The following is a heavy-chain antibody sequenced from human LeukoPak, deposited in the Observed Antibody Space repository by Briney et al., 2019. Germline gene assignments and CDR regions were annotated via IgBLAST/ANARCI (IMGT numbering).Heavy chain of an antibody. CDR3: ARVLGRDTTPDAFDI. V-gene: IGHV1-18*04. CDR1: GYTFTSYG. J-gene: IGHJ3*02. CDR2: ISAYNDNT. Sequence: ASVKVSCKASGYTFTSYGISWVRQAPGQGLEWMGWISAYNDNTNYAQKLQGRVTMTTDTSTSTAYMELRSLRSDDTAVYYCARVLGRDTTPDAFDIWGQGTMVTVSS. D-gene: IGHD1-1*01.